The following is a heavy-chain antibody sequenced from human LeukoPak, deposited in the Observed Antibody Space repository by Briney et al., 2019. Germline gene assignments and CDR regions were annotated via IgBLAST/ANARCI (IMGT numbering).Heavy chain of an antibody. D-gene: IGHD5-12*01. V-gene: IGHV3-21*01. CDR2: ISSSSYI. CDR3: ARAPDIVATITPIDY. J-gene: IGHJ4*02. CDR1: GFTFSSYS. Sequence: GGSLRLSCAASGFTFSSYSMNWVRQAPGKGLEWVSSISSSSYIYYADSVKGRFTISRDNAKNSLYLQMNSLRAEDTAVYYCARAPDIVATITPIDYWGQGTLVTVSS.